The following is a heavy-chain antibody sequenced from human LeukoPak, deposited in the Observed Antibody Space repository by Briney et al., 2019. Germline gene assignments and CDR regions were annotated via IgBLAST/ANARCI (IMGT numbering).Heavy chain of an antibody. J-gene: IGHJ4*02. D-gene: IGHD1-20*01. CDR1: GGSMSDFY. CDR3: TKRSSYNWNLFDH. CDR2: ISASGTT. Sequence: SETLSLTCTVSGGSMSDFYWSWIRQPAGKGLEWIGRISASGTTDYNPSLKRRLTMSVDTSKNQVSLRLSSVTAADTAMYYCTKRSSYNWNLFDHWGQGALVTVSS. V-gene: IGHV4-4*07.